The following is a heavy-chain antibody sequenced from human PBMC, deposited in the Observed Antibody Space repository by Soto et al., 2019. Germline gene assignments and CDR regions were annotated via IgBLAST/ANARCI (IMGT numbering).Heavy chain of an antibody. CDR2: IYHSGST. CDR3: ARDLGYSSGRFGLDY. J-gene: IGHJ4*02. V-gene: IGHV4-38-2*02. CDR1: GYSISSGYY. Sequence: SETLSLTCAVSGYSISSGYYWGWIRQPPGKGLEWIRSIYHSGSTYYNPSLKSRVTISVDTSKNQFSLKLSSVTAADTAVYYCARDLGYSSGRFGLDYWGQGTLVTVSS. D-gene: IGHD6-19*01.